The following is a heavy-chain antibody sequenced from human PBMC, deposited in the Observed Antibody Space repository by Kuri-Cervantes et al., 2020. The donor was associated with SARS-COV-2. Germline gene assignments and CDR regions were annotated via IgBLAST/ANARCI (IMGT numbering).Heavy chain of an antibody. V-gene: IGHV1-8*01. J-gene: IGHJ6*02. D-gene: IGHD3-3*01. CDR1: GYTFTTYD. CDR3: ASQNYDFWSGYYVYYYYYGMDV. CDR2: MNPNSGNT. Sequence: ASVQVSCKASGYTFTTYDINWVRQATGQGLEWMGWMNPNSGNTGYAQKFQGRVTLTRDTSISTAYMELSSLRSEDTAVYYCASQNYDFWSGYYVYYYYYGMDVWGQGTTVTVSS.